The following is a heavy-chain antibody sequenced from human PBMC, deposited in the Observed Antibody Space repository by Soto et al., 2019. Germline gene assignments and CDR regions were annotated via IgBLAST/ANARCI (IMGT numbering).Heavy chain of an antibody. J-gene: IGHJ5*02. CDR3: ARVIWSGHLTSDL. Sequence: EVQVVESGGGLVQPGGSLRLSFAASGFTFGSNTMNWFRQPPGKGLEWISYISSSSSTIYADSVKGRFTISRDNAKNSLYLQMNSLRDEDTAVYYCARVIWSGHLTSDLWGQGTLVTVSS. CDR1: GFTFGSNT. CDR2: ISSSSSTI. D-gene: IGHD3-3*01. V-gene: IGHV3-48*02.